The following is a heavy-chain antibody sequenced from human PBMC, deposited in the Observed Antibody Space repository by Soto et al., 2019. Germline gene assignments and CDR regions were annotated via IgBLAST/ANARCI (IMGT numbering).Heavy chain of an antibody. Sequence: GGSLRLSCAASGFTFSSYAMDWFRQAPGKGLEWVSSISSSGGYIYYADSVKGRFTISRDNAKNSVSLQMNSLRAEDTAVYYCARDLPYYESSGYHPEYDHWGQGTLVTVS. D-gene: IGHD3-22*01. V-gene: IGHV3-21*01. CDR2: ISSSGGYI. J-gene: IGHJ4*02. CDR1: GFTFSSYA. CDR3: ARDLPYYESSGYHPEYDH.